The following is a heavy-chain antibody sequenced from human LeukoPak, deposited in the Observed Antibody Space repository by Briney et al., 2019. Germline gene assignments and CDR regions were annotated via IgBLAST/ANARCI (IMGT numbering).Heavy chain of an antibody. D-gene: IGHD3-22*01. J-gene: IGHJ1*01. CDR3: AKTDNKYDSRLLFN. Sequence: ASVKVSCKASGYTFTNYGLSWVRQAPGQGLEWMGWINLYNGNTNYAQKFQGRVTMTTDTSTSTAYMELSRLRSDDTAMYYCAKTDNKYDSRLLFNWGQGTQIIVSS. CDR1: GYTFTNYG. CDR2: INLYNGNT. V-gene: IGHV1-18*04.